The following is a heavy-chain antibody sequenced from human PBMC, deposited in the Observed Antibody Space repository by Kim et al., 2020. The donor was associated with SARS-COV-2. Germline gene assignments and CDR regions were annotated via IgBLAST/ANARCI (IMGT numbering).Heavy chain of an antibody. CDR2: IYHSGST. D-gene: IGHD4-17*01. V-gene: IGHV4-30-2*01. Sequence: SETLSLTCAVSGGSISSGGYSWSWIRQPPGKGLEWIGYIYHSGSTYYNPSLKSRVTISVDRSKNQFSLKLSSVTAADTAVDYCARADYGCPPYYFDYWGQGTLVTVSS. J-gene: IGHJ4*02. CDR3: ARADYGCPPYYFDY. CDR1: GGSISSGGYS.